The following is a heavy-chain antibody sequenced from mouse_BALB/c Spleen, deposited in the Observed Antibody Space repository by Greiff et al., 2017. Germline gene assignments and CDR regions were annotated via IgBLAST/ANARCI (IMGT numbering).Heavy chain of an antibody. CDR2: ISYSGST. Sequence: DVKLQESGPGLVKPSQSLSLTCTVTGYSITSDYAWNWIRQFPGNKLEWMGYISYSGSTSYNPSLKSRISITRDTSKNQFFLQLNSVTTEDTATYYCARSEYENYFDYWGQGTTLTVSS. CDR1: GYSITSDYA. D-gene: IGHD2-10*02. V-gene: IGHV3-2*02. J-gene: IGHJ2*01. CDR3: ARSEYENYFDY.